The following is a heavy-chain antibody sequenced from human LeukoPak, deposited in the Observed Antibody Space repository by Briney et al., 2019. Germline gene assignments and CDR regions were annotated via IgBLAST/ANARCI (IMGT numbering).Heavy chain of an antibody. CDR1: VYTFIDYY. Sequence: ASVKVSCKASVYTFIDYYLHWVRQAPGQGLEWMGWIDPNNGGTNYAQKFQGRVTMTRDTSITTVYMELSGLRSDDTALYFCARGDYYGSGTTHEYWGQGTLVTVSS. D-gene: IGHD3-10*01. V-gene: IGHV1-2*02. CDR3: ARGDYYGSGTTHEY. CDR2: IDPNNGGT. J-gene: IGHJ4*02.